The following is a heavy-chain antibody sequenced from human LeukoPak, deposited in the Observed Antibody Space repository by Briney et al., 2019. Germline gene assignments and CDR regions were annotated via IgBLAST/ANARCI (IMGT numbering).Heavy chain of an antibody. V-gene: IGHV3-21*01. CDR1: GFTFSSYS. CDR3: ATDWFWAYCSSTSCHPYGMDV. J-gene: IGHJ6*02. D-gene: IGHD2-2*01. Sequence: PGGSLRLSCAASGFTFSSYSMNWVRQAPGKGLEWVSSISSSSSYIYYADSVKGRFTISRDNAKNSLYLQMNSLRAEDTAVYYCATDWFWAYCSSTSCHPYGMDVWGQGTTVTVSS. CDR2: ISSSSSYI.